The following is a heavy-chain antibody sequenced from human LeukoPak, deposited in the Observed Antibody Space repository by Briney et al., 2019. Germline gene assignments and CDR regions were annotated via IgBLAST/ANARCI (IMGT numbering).Heavy chain of an antibody. V-gene: IGHV4-4*07. CDR1: GDSITNYY. CDR2: IHSSGGT. CDR3: AKEGLSTMTWDP. J-gene: IGHJ5*02. D-gene: IGHD2-2*01. Sequence: SETLSLTCTVSGDSITNYYWGWIRQPAGKGLEWIGRIHSSGGTNNHPSLETRLPISVDTSKNQFSLELTSVTAADTAIYFCAKEGLSTMTWDPWGQGALVTVSS.